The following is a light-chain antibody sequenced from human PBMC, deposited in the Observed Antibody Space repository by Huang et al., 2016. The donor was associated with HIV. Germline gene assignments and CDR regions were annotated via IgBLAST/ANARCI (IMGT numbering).Light chain of an antibody. V-gene: IGKV3-11*01. CDR2: RAA. CDR3: QERIQWPRLT. Sequence: EIVLTQSPATLSLSPGERATLSCRASQNVTDSLAWYRQKPGQAPSLLIYRAANRATGTPARFSGSGSGTDFTPTISSLEPEDFAIYYCQERIQWPRLTFGGGTKVEIK. CDR1: QNVTDS. J-gene: IGKJ4*01.